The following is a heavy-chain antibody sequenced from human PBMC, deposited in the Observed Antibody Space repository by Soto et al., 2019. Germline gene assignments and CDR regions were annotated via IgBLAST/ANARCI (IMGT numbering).Heavy chain of an antibody. D-gene: IGHD6-13*01. CDR1: GGTFSSYA. V-gene: IGHV1-69*06. CDR2: IIPIFGTA. CDR3: ARLQQLHYFFSGMDV. J-gene: IGHJ6*02. Sequence: GASVKVSCKASGGTFSSYAISWVRQAPGQGLEWMGGIIPIFGTANYAQKFQGRVTITADKSTSTAYMELSSLRSEDTAVYYCARLQQLHYFFSGMDVWRQGTTVPVSS.